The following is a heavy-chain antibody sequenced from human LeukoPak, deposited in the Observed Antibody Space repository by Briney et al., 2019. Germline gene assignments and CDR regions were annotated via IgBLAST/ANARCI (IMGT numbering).Heavy chain of an antibody. CDR1: GGTFSSYA. CDR3: ARDFGYNWKANWFDP. Sequence: GSSVKVSCKASGGTFSSYAISWVRQAPGQGLEWMGGIIPIFGTANYAQKFQGRVTMTADVSTSTAYMELSSLRSEDTAVYYCARDFGYNWKANWFDPWGQGTLVTVS. J-gene: IGHJ5*02. D-gene: IGHD1-1*01. V-gene: IGHV1-69*01. CDR2: IIPIFGTA.